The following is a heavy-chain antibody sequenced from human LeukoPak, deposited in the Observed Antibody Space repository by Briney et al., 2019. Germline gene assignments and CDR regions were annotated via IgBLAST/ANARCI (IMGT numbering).Heavy chain of an antibody. CDR2: IKSKTDGGTT. V-gene: IGHV3-15*01. D-gene: IGHD2-15*01. J-gene: IGHJ4*02. CDR3: TTRLSYCSGGSCFD. CDR1: GFTFSNAW. Sequence: GGSLRLSCAASGFTFSNAWMSWVRQAPGKGREWVGRIKSKTDGGTTDYAAPVKGRFTISRDDSKNTLYLQMNSLKTEDTAVYYCTTRLSYCSGGSCFDWGQGTLVTVSS.